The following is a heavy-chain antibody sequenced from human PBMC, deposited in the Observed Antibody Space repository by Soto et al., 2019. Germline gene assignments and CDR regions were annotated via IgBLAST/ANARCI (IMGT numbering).Heavy chain of an antibody. Sequence: ESGGGLEQPGGSLRLSCAASGFTFSTYAMSWVRQAPGAGLEWVSGISASGGSTYYADSVKGRFTISRDNSKNNLLLQMNSLRAEDTALYYCAKDPNGDYVGAFDIWGPGTMVTVSS. D-gene: IGHD4-17*01. CDR2: ISASGGST. J-gene: IGHJ3*02. CDR3: AKDPNGDYVGAFDI. CDR1: GFTFSTYA. V-gene: IGHV3-23*01.